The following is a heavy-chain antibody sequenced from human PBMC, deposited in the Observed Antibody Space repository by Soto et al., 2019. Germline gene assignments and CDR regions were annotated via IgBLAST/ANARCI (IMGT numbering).Heavy chain of an antibody. J-gene: IGHJ6*02. D-gene: IGHD3-10*01. CDR1: GVTFSSYA. V-gene: IGHV1-69*13. CDR2: IIPIFGTA. Sequence: ASVKVSCKASGVTFSSYAISWVRQAPGQGLEWMGGIIPIFGTANYAQKFQGRVTITADESTSTAYMELSSLRSEDTAVYYCARGTNTMVRGVIPPLYGVDVWGQGTTVTVSS. CDR3: ARGTNTMVRGVIPPLYGVDV.